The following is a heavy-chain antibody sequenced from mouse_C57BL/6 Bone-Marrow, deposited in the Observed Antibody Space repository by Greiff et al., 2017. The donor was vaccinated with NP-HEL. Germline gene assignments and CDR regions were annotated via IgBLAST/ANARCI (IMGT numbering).Heavy chain of an antibody. CDR2: IYPGDGDT. Sequence: QVQLQQSGPELVKPGASVKISCKASGYAFSSSWMNWVKQRPGKGLEWIGRIYPGDGDTNYNGKFKGKATLTADKSSSTAYMQLSSLTSDDSAVYFCARYYYGSSVFAYWGQGTLVTVSA. J-gene: IGHJ3*01. CDR1: GYAFSSSW. CDR3: ARYYYGSSVFAY. V-gene: IGHV1-82*01. D-gene: IGHD1-1*01.